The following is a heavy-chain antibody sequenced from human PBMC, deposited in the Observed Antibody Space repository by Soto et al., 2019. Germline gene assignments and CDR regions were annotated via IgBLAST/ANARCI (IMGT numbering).Heavy chain of an antibody. CDR2: MYYSGNT. Sequence: SQALSLTCPFSCTSITSNNYYLGFIPQRPLKVREWIASMYYSGNTYYNPSLKSRVTISIDTSKNQFSLKLSSLTAADTAVYYCARGAPRYCSGGSCYSGRDYWGQGTLVTVSS. CDR1: CTSITSNNYY. J-gene: IGHJ4*02. D-gene: IGHD2-15*01. V-gene: IGHV4-39*01. CDR3: ARGAPRYCSGGSCYSGRDY.